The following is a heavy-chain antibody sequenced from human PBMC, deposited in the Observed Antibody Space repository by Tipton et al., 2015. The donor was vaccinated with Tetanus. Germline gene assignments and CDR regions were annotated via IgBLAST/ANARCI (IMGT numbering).Heavy chain of an antibody. CDR3: ARENGGYDYYYYYGMDV. D-gene: IGHD5-12*01. CDR1: GFTFDDYA. CDR2: ISWNSGSI. Sequence: SLRLSCAASGFTFDDYAMHWVRQAPGKGLEWVSGISWNSGSIGYADSVKGRFTISRDNAKNMVFLQMNSLRVEDTAVYYCARENGGYDYYYYYGMDVWGQGTTVTVSS. J-gene: IGHJ6*02. V-gene: IGHV3-9*01.